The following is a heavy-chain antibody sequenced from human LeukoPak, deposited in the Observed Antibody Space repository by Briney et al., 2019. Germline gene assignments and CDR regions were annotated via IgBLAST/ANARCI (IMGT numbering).Heavy chain of an antibody. CDR3: AKGVGYCSSTSCYYYHYYMDV. J-gene: IGHJ6*03. D-gene: IGHD2-2*01. Sequence: GGSLRLSCAASGFTFSSHGMHWVRQAPGKGLEWVAFIRYDGRNKYYADSVKGRFTISRDNSKNTLYLQMNSLRAEDTAVYYCAKGVGYCSSTSCYYYHYYMDVWGKGTTITVSS. CDR1: GFTFSSHG. CDR2: IRYDGRNK. V-gene: IGHV3-30*02.